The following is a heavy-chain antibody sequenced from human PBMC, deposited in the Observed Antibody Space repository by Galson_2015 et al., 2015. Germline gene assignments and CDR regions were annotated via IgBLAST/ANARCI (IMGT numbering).Heavy chain of an antibody. CDR1: GFTFRDYS. D-gene: IGHD3-3*01. CDR2: ISNGGSTI. J-gene: IGHJ6*04. V-gene: IGHV3-48*02. Sequence: SLRLSCAASGFTFRDYSMNWVRQAPGKGLEWISYISNGGSTIYYADSVKGRFTISRDNAKNSLYLQMNSLRDEDTALYYCARDSPGVLRFLDVWGKGTTVTVSS. CDR3: ARDSPGVLRFLDV.